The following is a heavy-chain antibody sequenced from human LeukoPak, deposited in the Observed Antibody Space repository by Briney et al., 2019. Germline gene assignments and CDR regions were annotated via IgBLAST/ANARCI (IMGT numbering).Heavy chain of an antibody. CDR1: GYTFTSYG. V-gene: IGHV1-2*06. CDR3: ARDASLYSSSSDY. J-gene: IGHJ4*02. Sequence: ASVKVSCKASGYTFTSYGISWVRQAPGQGLEWMGRINPNSGGTNYAQKFQGRVTMTRDTSISTAYMELSRLRSDDTAVYYCARDASLYSSSSDYWGQGTLVTVSS. D-gene: IGHD6-6*01. CDR2: INPNSGGT.